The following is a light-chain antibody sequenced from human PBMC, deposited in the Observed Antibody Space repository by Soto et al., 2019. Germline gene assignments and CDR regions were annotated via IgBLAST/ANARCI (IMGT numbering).Light chain of an antibody. J-gene: IGLJ2*01. Sequence: QSVLTQPPSVSGAPGQRVTISCTWSISNIGAGYDVHWYQQLPGTTPKFLIYGNNNRPSGVPDRFSGSKSGISASLAITGLQAEDEADYYCQSYDSGLGGPHVIFGGGTQLTVL. CDR3: QSYDSGLGGPHVI. CDR1: ISNIGAGYD. V-gene: IGLV1-40*01. CDR2: GNN.